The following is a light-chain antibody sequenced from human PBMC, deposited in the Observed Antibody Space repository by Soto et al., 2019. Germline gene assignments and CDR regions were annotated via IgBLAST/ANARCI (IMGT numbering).Light chain of an antibody. J-gene: IGKJ1*01. CDR2: RAS. CDR1: QSISDW. CDR3: QHYKVNSVTWT. Sequence: DIQMTQSPSTLSASVGDRVTITCRASQSISDWLAWYQQKPGKAPKLLIYRASSLEGGVPSRFSGSGSGTEFTLTISSLQPDDFATYYCQHYKVNSVTWTFGQGTKVEVK. V-gene: IGKV1-5*03.